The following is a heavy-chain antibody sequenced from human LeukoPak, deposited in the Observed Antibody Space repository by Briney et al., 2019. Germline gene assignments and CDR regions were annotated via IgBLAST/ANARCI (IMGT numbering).Heavy chain of an antibody. V-gene: IGHV3-30*04. D-gene: IGHD6-25*01. CDR1: GFTFNTYA. Sequence: GGSLRLSCTASGFTFNTYAMHWVRQAPGKGLEWVVVISFDGGVTFSADSVKGRFTISRDNSNNTLYLHMNSLRPEDTAVYYCARSAVHRPYRSGRHFDCWGQGTLVTVSS. J-gene: IGHJ4*02. CDR3: ARSAVHRPYRSGRHFDC. CDR2: ISFDGGVT.